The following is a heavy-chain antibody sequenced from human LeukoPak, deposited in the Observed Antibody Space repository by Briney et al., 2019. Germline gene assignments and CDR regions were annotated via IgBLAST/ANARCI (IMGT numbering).Heavy chain of an antibody. CDR2: INPSGGST. D-gene: IGHD3-10*01. V-gene: IGHV1-46*01. J-gene: IGHJ6*03. CDR3: ARDRYYYGSGSYYYMDV. Sequence: GASVKVSCKASGYTFTSYYMHWVRQAPGQGLEWMGIINPSGGSTSYAQKFQGRVTMTRDTSTSTVYMELSSPRSEDTAVYYCARDRYYYGSGSYYYMDVWGKGTTVTISS. CDR1: GYTFTSYY.